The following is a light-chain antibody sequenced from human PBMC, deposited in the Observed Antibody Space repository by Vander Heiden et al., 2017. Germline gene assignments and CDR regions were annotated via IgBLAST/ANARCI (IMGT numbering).Light chain of an antibody. CDR1: QSVSRD. V-gene: IGKV3-15*01. Sequence: EIVMTQSPATLSASPGERVTLPCRASQSVSRDLAWYQQKPGQAPRLLIYRASTRATGIPARFSGSGSGTEFTLTISSLQSEDFAVYFCQQYYNWPPLTFGGGTKVEIK. CDR2: RAS. CDR3: QQYYNWPPLT. J-gene: IGKJ4*01.